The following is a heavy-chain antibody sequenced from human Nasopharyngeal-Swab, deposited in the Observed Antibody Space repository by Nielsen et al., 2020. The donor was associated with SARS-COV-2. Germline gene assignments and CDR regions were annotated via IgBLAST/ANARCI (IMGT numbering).Heavy chain of an antibody. J-gene: IGHJ4*02. V-gene: IGHV3-30-3*01. CDR1: GFTFSSYA. CDR2: ISYDGSNK. D-gene: IGHD1-26*01. CDR3: ARGYSGSYYNPFDY. Sequence: GESLKISCAASGFTFSSYAMHWVRQAPGKGLEWVAVISYDGSNKYYADSVKGRFTISRDNSKNTLYLQMNSLRAEDTAVYYCARGYSGSYYNPFDYWGQGTLVTVSS.